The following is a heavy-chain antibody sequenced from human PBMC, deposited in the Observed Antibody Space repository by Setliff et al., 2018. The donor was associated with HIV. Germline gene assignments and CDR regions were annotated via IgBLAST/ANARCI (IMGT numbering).Heavy chain of an antibody. CDR2: IDPSDSYT. CDR3: ARTYGSGMGGFDY. D-gene: IGHD3-10*01. J-gene: IGHJ4*02. Sequence: GESLKISCKGSGYSVTSYWINWVRQMPGKGLEWMGRIDPSDSYTNYNPSFQGHVTISADKSISTAYLQWSSLKASDNAMYYCARTYGSGMGGFDYWGQGTLVTVSS. CDR1: GYSVTSYW. V-gene: IGHV5-10-1*01.